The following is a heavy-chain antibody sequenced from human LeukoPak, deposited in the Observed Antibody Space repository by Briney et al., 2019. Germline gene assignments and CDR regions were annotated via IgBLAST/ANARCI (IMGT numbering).Heavy chain of an antibody. CDR3: ARTMGSGFPHDAFDI. CDR1: GGFNTHYY. J-gene: IGHJ3*02. Sequence: PSETLSLTCSVSGGFNTHYYWSWIRQPPGKGLEWIGTIYYSGSTYYNPSLKSRVTISVDTSKNQFSLKLSSVTAADTAMYYCARTMGSGFPHDAFDIWGQGTMVTVSS. V-gene: IGHV4-59*04. D-gene: IGHD3-3*01. CDR2: IYYSGST.